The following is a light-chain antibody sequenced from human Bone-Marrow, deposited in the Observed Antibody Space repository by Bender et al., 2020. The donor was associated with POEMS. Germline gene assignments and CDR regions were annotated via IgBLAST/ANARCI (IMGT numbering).Light chain of an antibody. V-gene: IGLV1-44*01. CDR3: AVWDDSLNGWV. J-gene: IGLJ3*02. CDR1: SSNIGAHA. CDR2: GNT. Sequence: QSVLTQPPSASGTPGQRVTISCSGGSSNIGAHAVNWYQHLPGTAPKLLIYGNTNRPSGVPDRFSGSKSGTSASLAITGLQAEDEADYYCAVWDDSLNGWVFGGGTKLTVL.